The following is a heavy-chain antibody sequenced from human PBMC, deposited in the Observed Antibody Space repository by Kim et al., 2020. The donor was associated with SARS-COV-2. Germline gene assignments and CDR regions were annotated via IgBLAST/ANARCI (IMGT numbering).Heavy chain of an antibody. J-gene: IGHJ6*02. D-gene: IGHD2-15*01. CDR3: ARVEGGSTAYYYYGMDV. Sequence: VQGRFTISRDNSKNALYLQMNSLRAEDTAVYYCARVEGGSTAYYYYGMDVWSQGTTVTVSS. V-gene: IGHV3-30*01.